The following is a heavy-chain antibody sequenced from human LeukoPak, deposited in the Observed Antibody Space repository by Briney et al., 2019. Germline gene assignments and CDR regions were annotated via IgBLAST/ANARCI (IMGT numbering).Heavy chain of an antibody. J-gene: IGHJ3*02. CDR3: AKSNGYGLVDI. D-gene: IGHD3-10*01. CDR2: IFYRGGT. Sequence: SETLSLTCTVSGYSISSGYYWGWIRQPPGKGLEWIGNIFYRGGTYYSPSLKSRVTISLDTSRNQFSLNLNSVTAADTAVYYCAKSNGYGLVDIWGQGTMVTVSS. CDR1: GYSISSGYY. V-gene: IGHV4-38-2*02.